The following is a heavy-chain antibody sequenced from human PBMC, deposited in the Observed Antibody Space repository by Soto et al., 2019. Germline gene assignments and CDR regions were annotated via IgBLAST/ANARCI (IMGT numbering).Heavy chain of an antibody. V-gene: IGHV1-3*01. J-gene: IGHJ5*02. Sequence: ASVKVSCKXSENTFSTYLVHWVRQVHGRGLEWMGWHNGYNGQTEYSQKFQGRVTITRDTSAKTAYLELRSLTSEDTAVYYCAGPHDRAGLGTWGQGTLVTVSS. D-gene: IGHD1-1*01. CDR3: AGPHDRAGLGT. CDR2: HNGYNGQT. CDR1: ENTFSTYL.